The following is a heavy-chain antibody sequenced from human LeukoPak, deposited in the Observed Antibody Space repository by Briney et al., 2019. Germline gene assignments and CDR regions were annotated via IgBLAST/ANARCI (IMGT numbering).Heavy chain of an antibody. Sequence: GGSLRLTCAASGFTFDNYAMNWVRQVPGKGLEWISLISWNSGTIGYADSVKGRFTISRDNANNFLYLQMNSLRAEDTALYYCARAYKDRSLAGKKEFFQHWGQGTLVTVSS. V-gene: IGHV3-9*01. J-gene: IGHJ1*01. CDR1: GFTFDNYA. CDR3: ARAYKDRSLAGKKEFFQH. CDR2: ISWNSGTI. D-gene: IGHD6-19*01.